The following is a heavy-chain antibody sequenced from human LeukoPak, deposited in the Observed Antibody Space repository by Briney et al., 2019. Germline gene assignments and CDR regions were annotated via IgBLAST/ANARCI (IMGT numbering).Heavy chain of an antibody. D-gene: IGHD4-23*01. V-gene: IGHV4-59*12. J-gene: IGHJ3*02. Sequence: SETLSLTCTVSGGSISIYYWSWIRQPPGKGLEWIGYIYNSGSTYYNPSLKSRVTISVDTSKNQFSLKLSSVTAADTAVYYCARDYGGNGDAFDIWGQGTMVTVSS. CDR1: GGSISIYY. CDR3: ARDYGGNGDAFDI. CDR2: IYNSGST.